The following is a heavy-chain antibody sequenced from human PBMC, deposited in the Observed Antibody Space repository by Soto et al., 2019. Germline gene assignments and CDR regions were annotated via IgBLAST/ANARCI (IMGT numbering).Heavy chain of an antibody. CDR2: IKQDGSEK. Sequence: EVQLVESGGGLVQPGGSLRLSCAASGFTFSSSWMTWVRQAPGKGLEWVANIKQDGSEKYYMDSVKGRFTISRDNAKNSLFLQMNSLRAEDTAVYYCANYRTATGAIDIWGQGTMVTVSS. J-gene: IGHJ3*02. V-gene: IGHV3-7*02. CDR1: GFTFSSSW. CDR3: ANYRTATGAIDI. D-gene: IGHD1-1*01.